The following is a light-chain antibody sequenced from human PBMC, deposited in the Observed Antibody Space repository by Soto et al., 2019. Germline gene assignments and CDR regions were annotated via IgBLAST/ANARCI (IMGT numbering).Light chain of an antibody. CDR1: QSISSW. J-gene: IGKJ4*01. CDR3: QQYNSYPS. V-gene: IGKV1-5*03. Sequence: TQSPGTLSLSPGERATLSCRASQSISSWLAWYQQKPGKAPKLLIYKASSLESGVPSRFSGSGSGTEFTLTISSLQPDDFATYYCQQYNSYPSFGGGTKLEIK. CDR2: KAS.